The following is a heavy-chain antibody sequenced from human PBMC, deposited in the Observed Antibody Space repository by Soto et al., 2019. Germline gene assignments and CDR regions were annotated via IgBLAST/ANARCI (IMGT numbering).Heavy chain of an antibody. CDR1: GYTFTSYA. J-gene: IGHJ4*02. V-gene: IGHV1-18*01. CDR2: ISAHNGNT. CDR3: ARDVNSGTFDY. Sequence: QVQLVQSGAEVKKPGASVKVSCKASGYTFTSYAISWVRQAPGQGLEWMGWISAHNGNTKYAQKLQGRVTMTTDTSTSTAYMDLRSPRSDDTAVYYCARDVNSGTFDYWGQGTLVTVSS. D-gene: IGHD3-10*01.